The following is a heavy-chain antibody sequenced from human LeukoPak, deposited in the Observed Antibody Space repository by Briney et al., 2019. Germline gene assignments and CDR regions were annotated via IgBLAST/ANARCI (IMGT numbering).Heavy chain of an antibody. CDR1: GVSMNYYF. Sequence: SQTLSLACTVSGVSMNYYFWNWIRQPAGEGLQWIGRIHSSGTTNYNPSLKSRVTMSVDTSKNQFSLKLSSVTAADTAVYYCARDKRHSSSWYEGVFYYYYYYMGVWGKGTTVTISS. D-gene: IGHD6-13*01. CDR3: ARDKRHSSSWYEGVFYYYYYYMGV. V-gene: IGHV4-4*07. CDR2: IHSSGTT. J-gene: IGHJ6*03.